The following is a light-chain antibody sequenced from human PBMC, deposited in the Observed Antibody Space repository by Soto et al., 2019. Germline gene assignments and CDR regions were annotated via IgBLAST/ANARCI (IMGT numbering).Light chain of an antibody. V-gene: IGKV1-5*01. CDR3: QQYKSYSYT. J-gene: IGKJ2*01. CDR1: ESISNW. CDR2: DAS. Sequence: DIQMTQSPSILSASVGDRVAITCRANESISNWLAWYQQKPGIAPQVLIYDASRLESGVPVRFSGSGSGTEFTLTISSLQPDDLATYYCQQYKSYSYTFGQGTNLEI.